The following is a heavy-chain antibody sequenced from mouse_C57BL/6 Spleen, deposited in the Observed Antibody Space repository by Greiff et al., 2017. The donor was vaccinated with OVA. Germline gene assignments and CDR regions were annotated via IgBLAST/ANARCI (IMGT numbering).Heavy chain of an antibody. Sequence: EVKLEESGGGLVQPGGSMKLSCVASGFTFSNYWMNWVRQSPEKGLEWVAQIRLKSDNYATHYAESVKGRFTISRDDSKSSVYLQMNNLRAEDTGIYYCTGCRSSLYYFDYWGQGTTLTVSS. V-gene: IGHV6-3*01. J-gene: IGHJ2*01. D-gene: IGHD1-1*01. CDR3: TGCRSSLYYFDY. CDR1: GFTFSNYW. CDR2: IRLKSDNYAT.